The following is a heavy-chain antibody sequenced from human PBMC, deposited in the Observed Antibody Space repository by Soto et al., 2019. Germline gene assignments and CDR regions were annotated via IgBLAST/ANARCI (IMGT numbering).Heavy chain of an antibody. D-gene: IGHD3-22*01. CDR3: ARVGRYYYDSSGYYHYYYGMDV. CDR1: GGSISSGDYY. Sequence: QVQLQESGPGLVKPSQTLSLTCTVSGGSISSGDYYWSWIRQPPGKGLAWVGYIYYSGSTYYNPSLKSRVTISVDTSKNQLSLKLSSVTAADTAVYYCARVGRYYYDSSGYYHYYYGMDVWGQGTTVTVSS. J-gene: IGHJ6*02. V-gene: IGHV4-30-4*01. CDR2: IYYSGST.